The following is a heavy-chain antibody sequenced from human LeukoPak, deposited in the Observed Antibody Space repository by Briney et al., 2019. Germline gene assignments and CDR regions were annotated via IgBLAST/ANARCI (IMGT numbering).Heavy chain of an antibody. CDR3: ARHGGYSGNPMPFDS. CDR1: GGSISSYY. V-gene: IGHV4-59*08. D-gene: IGHD4-23*01. Sequence: SETLSLTCTVSGGSISSYYWSWIRQPPGKGLEWMAYIYYSGTTNYNPSLKSRVTISLDTSKNQFSLKLSSVTAADTAVYYCARHGGYSGNPMPFDSWGQGTLVTVSS. J-gene: IGHJ4*02. CDR2: IYYSGTT.